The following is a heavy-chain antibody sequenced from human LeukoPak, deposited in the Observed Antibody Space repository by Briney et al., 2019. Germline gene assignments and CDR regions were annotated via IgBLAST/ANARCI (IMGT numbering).Heavy chain of an antibody. CDR2: ISWNSGSI. V-gene: IGHV3-9*01. Sequence: PGGSLRLSCAASGFTFDDYAMHWVRQAPGKGLEWVSGISWNSGSIGYADSVKGRFTISRDNAKNSLYLQMNSLRAEDTALYYCSKDINYYGSGSSPQNFDYWGQGTLVTVSS. CDR1: GFTFDDYA. CDR3: SKDINYYGSGSSPQNFDY. D-gene: IGHD3-10*01. J-gene: IGHJ4*02.